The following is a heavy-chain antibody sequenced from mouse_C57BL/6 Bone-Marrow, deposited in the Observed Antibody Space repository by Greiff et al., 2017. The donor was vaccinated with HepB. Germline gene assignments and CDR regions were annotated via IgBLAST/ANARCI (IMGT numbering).Heavy chain of an antibody. V-gene: IGHV7-1*01. J-gene: IGHJ2*01. CDR2: SRNKANDYTT. Sequence: EVQGVESGGGLVQSGRSLRLSCATSGFTFSDFYMEWVRQAPGKGLEWIAASRNKANDYTTEYSSSVKGRFIVSRDTSQSILYLQMNALRAEDTAIYYCARFTDYFDYWGQGTTLTVSS. CDR3: ARFTDYFDY. CDR1: GFTFSDFY.